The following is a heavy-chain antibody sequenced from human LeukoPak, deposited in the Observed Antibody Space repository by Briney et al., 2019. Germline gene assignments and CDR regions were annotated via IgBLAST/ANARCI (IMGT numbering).Heavy chain of an antibody. CDR1: GFSFSTYT. V-gene: IGHV3-21*01. D-gene: IGHD3-16*01. CDR2: MSSSSSYI. Sequence: GGSLRLSCAASGFSFSTYTVTWVRQAPGKGLEWVASMSSSSSYINYADSVKGRFTISRDNAKNSLYLQMNSLRAEDTAVYYCARDGSADEPDYYDYYMAVWGKGTTVTVSS. J-gene: IGHJ6*03. CDR3: ARDGSADEPDYYDYYMAV.